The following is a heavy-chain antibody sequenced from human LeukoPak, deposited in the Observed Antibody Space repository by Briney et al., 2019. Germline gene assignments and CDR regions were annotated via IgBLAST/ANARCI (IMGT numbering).Heavy chain of an antibody. CDR2: IKRKTDGGTT. V-gene: IGHV3-15*01. D-gene: IGHD1-26*01. J-gene: IGHJ4*02. CDR3: TTELRWDLPTDY. CDR1: GFTLSDAW. Sequence: PGGSLRLSCAGSGFTLSDAWMSWVRQAPGKGLEWVGRIKRKTDGGTTDYAAPVKGRFTISRDDSKNTLYLQMNGLKTEDTAVYYCTTELRWDLPTDYWGQGTLVTVSS.